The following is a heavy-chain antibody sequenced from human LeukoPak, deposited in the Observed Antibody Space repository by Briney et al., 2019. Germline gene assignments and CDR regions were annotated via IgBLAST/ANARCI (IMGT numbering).Heavy chain of an antibody. CDR3: ARAYYGGLAVSGPFDF. Sequence: GASVKVSCKASGVSFDSYTFNWVRQAPGQGLQWMGRIIPILNTPNYAQNFQGRVAITADKSTSTAYMELSSLRSEDTAIYYCARAYYGGLAVSGPFDFWGQGTLVTVSS. CDR1: GVSFDSYT. D-gene: IGHD6-19*01. V-gene: IGHV1-69*08. J-gene: IGHJ4*02. CDR2: IIPILNTP.